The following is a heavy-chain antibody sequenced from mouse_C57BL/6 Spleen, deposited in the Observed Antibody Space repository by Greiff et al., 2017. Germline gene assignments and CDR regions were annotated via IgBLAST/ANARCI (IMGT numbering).Heavy chain of an antibody. Sequence: VQLQQSGPELVKPGASVKMSCKASGYTFTDYNMHWVKQSHGQSLEWIGYINPTNGGTSYNQKFKGKATLTVNKSSSTAYMELRSLTSEESAVYYGARGNDGAMDYWGQGTSVTVSS. CDR1: GYTFTDYN. J-gene: IGHJ4*01. V-gene: IGHV1-22*01. CDR3: ARGNDGAMDY. CDR2: INPTNGGT. D-gene: IGHD2-2*01.